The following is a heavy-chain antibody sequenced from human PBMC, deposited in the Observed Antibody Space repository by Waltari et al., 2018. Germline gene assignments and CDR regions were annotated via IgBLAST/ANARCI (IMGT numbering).Heavy chain of an antibody. CDR3: ALDTGALWMDV. CDR1: QYTFTSSY. Sequence: QVQLVQSGAAVKKPGASVKISCKPSQYTFTSSYIHWVRQAPGQGLEWMGIINPSGGSTIYAQKFQGRVTMTRDTSTSTVYMELSSLRSDDTAVYYCALDTGALWMDVWGQGTTVTVSS. V-gene: IGHV1-46*01. CDR2: INPSGGST. D-gene: IGHD2-21*01. J-gene: IGHJ6*02.